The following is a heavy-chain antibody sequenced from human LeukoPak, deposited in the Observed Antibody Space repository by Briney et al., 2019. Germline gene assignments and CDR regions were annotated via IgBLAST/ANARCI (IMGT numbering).Heavy chain of an antibody. CDR2: INPNSGGT. CDR1: GYTFTGYY. Sequence: ASVKVSCKASGYTFTGYYMHWVRQAPGQGLEWMGRINPNSGGTNYAQKFQGRVTMTRDTSISTAYMELSRLRSDDTAVYYCARGHSSGWYECDYWGQGTLVTVSS. V-gene: IGHV1-2*06. D-gene: IGHD6-19*01. CDR3: ARGHSSGWYECDY. J-gene: IGHJ4*02.